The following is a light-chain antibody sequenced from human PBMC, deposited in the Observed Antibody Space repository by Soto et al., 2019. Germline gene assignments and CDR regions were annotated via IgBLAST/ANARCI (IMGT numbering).Light chain of an antibody. J-gene: IGKJ2*01. CDR2: DAS. V-gene: IGKV3-11*01. CDR3: QQRSNWPPT. Sequence: EIVLTQSPATLSLSPGERATLSCRASKGVRSSLAWYQQKPGQAPRLLIFDASNRATGIPARFSGSGSGTDFTLTISSLEPEDFALYYCQQRSNWPPTFGQGTKLDVK. CDR1: KGVRSS.